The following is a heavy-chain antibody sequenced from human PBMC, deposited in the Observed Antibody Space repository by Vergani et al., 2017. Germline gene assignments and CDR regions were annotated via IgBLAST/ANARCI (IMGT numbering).Heavy chain of an antibody. CDR3: ARQKDHYMVV. J-gene: IGHJ6*03. CDR2: IYYSVTT. Sequence: QVQLQESGPGLVKASQTLSLTCSVSGAYVGSGGYYWTWLRQRPGMGLDWIGYIYYSVTTYYNPSLESRLTISLDTSENHRSLKVTSLTDADSAVYYCARQKDHYMVVWGKGATVTVS. V-gene: IGHV4-31*03. CDR1: GAYVGSGGYY.